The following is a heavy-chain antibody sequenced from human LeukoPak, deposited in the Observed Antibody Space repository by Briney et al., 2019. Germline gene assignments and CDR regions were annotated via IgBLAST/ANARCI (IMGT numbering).Heavy chain of an antibody. Sequence: SETLSLTCTVSGYSISSGYYWGWIRQPPGQGLEGIGSIYHSGSTYYNPSLKRRVTISVDSSKKQVALKLSSVTAADTAVYYCARHRPLGVSQYFDYWGQGTLVTVSS. V-gene: IGHV4-38-2*02. CDR3: ARHRPLGVSQYFDY. CDR2: IYHSGST. D-gene: IGHD3-10*01. J-gene: IGHJ4*02. CDR1: GYSISSGYY.